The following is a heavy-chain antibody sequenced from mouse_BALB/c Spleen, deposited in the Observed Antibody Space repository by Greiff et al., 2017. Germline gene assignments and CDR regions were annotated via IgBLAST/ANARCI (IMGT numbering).Heavy chain of an antibody. CDR3: ANPYGYLYYYAMDY. Sequence: QVQLKQSGAELARPGASVKMSCKASGYTFTSYTMHWVKQRPGQGLEWIGYINPSSGYTNYNQKFKDKATLTADKSSSTAYMQLSSLTSEDSAVYYCANPYGYLYYYAMDYWGQGTSVTVSS. CDR2: INPSSGYT. J-gene: IGHJ4*01. CDR1: GYTFTSYT. V-gene: IGHV1-4*01. D-gene: IGHD2-2*01.